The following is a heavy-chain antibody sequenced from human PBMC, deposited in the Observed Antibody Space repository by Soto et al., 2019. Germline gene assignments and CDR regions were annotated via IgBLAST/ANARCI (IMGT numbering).Heavy chain of an antibody. J-gene: IGHJ4*02. V-gene: IGHV2-5*02. Sequence: QITLKESGPTLVKPTQTLTLTCTFSGFSLSTSGVGVGWIRQPPGKALEWLAFIYWDDDKRYSPSLKSRLTIIKDTSKNQVVLRMTNMDPVDTATYNXAHLXVXGVTYYFDYWGQGTLVTVSS. CDR2: IYWDDDK. CDR3: AHLXVXGVTYYFDY. D-gene: IGHD5-18*01. CDR1: GFSLSTSGVG.